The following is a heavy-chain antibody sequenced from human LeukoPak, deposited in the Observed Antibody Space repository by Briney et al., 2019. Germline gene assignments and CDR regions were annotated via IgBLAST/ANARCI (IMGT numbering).Heavy chain of an antibody. CDR1: GFTFSNAW. CDR3: TTDPPIWDYDSSGYIDY. V-gene: IGHV3-15*01. Sequence: GGSLRLSCAASGFTFSNAWMSWVRQAPGKGLEWVGRIKSKTDGGTTDYAAPVKGRFTISRDDSKNTLYLQMNSLKTEDTAVYYCTTDPPIWDYDSSGYIDYWGQGTLVTVSS. CDR2: IKSKTDGGTT. D-gene: IGHD3-22*01. J-gene: IGHJ4*02.